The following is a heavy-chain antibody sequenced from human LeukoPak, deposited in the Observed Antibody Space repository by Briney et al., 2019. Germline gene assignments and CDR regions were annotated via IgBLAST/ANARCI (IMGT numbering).Heavy chain of an antibody. CDR2: ISSSSSYI. V-gene: IGHV3-21*01. CDR1: GFTFSSYS. J-gene: IGHJ4*02. CDR3: ARDRSSGWYQYFDY. Sequence: GGSLRLSGAASGFTFSSYSMNWVRQAPGKGLEWVSSISSSSSYIYYADSVKGRFTISRDNAKNSLYLQMNSLRAEDTAVYYCARDRSSGWYQYFDYWGQGTLVTVSS. D-gene: IGHD6-19*01.